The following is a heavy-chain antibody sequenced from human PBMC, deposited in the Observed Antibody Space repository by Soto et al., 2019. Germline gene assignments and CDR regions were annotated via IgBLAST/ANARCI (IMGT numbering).Heavy chain of an antibody. Sequence: PGESLKISCKGSGYSFTSHWIGWVRHMPGKGLEWMGIIYPGDSDTKYSPSFQGQVTISADKSIGTAYLQWSSLKASDTAMYYCARLESGRLAPFAYCGQGTLVTVSS. CDR3: ARLESGRLAPFAY. CDR1: GYSFTSHW. CDR2: IYPGDSDT. V-gene: IGHV5-51*03. D-gene: IGHD1-26*01. J-gene: IGHJ4*02.